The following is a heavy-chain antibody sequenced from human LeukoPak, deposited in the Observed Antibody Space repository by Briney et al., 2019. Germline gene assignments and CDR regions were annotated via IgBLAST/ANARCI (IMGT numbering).Heavy chain of an antibody. CDR2: ISRNGTRT. CDR1: GFTFSDHA. D-gene: IGHD5-12*01. CDR3: VRDSFYTGYDRGFGY. V-gene: IGHV3-64*02. J-gene: IGHJ4*02. Sequence: GGSLRLSCATSGFTFSDHALHWVRQAPGKGLQHVSAISRNGTRTFYADSVKDRFTISRDNSTKTLYLQMGSLRVEDMGVYYCVRDSFYTGYDRGFGYWGQGTLVTVSS.